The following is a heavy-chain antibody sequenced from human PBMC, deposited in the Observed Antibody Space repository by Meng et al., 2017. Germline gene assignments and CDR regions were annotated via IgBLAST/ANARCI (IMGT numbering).Heavy chain of an antibody. CDR1: GGSVGSGNYY. D-gene: IGHD4-17*01. CDR3: ARDVGGDYETLFDY. CDR2: IVYSGST. J-gene: IGHJ4*02. V-gene: IGHV4-61*01. Sequence: QVPLQEAGPGLVRPSETLPLTCTVSGGSVGSGNYYWSWIRQPPGKGLEWIGYIVYSGSTTYNPSLKTRVTISVDTSKNQFSLKLTSVTAADTAVYFCARDVGGDYETLFDYWGQGTLVTASS.